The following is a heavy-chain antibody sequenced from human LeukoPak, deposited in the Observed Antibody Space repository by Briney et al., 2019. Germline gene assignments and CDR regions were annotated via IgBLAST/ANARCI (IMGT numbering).Heavy chain of an antibody. CDR1: GYTFTSYA. V-gene: IGHV7-4-1*02. CDR2: INTNTGNP. D-gene: IGHD5-12*01. Sequence: GASVKVSCKASGYTFTSYAMNWVRQAPGQGLEWMGWINTNTGNPTYAQGFTGRFVFSLDTSVSTAYLQISSPKAEDTAVYYCARDGDSGYDCLFDYWGQGTLVTVSS. J-gene: IGHJ4*02. CDR3: ARDGDSGYDCLFDY.